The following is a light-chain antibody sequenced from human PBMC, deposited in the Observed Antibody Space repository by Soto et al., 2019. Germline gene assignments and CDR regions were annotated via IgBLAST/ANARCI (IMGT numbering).Light chain of an antibody. Sequence: DIQTTQSPSSLSASVGDRITITCRASQSITRYLNWYQQKPGFAPKLLIYAASSLQSGVPSRFSGSGSGTDFTLTISNLQPDVFAANDCQQNYSAPPRTFG. CDR1: QSITRY. CDR3: QQNYSAPPRT. J-gene: IGKJ5*01. V-gene: IGKV1-39*01. CDR2: AAS.